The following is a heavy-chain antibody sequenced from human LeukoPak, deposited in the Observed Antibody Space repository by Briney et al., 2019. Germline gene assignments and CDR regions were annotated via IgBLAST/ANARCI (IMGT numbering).Heavy chain of an antibody. V-gene: IGHV3-23*01. J-gene: IGHJ4*02. CDR3: AKDATPRNAIWDYSEL. D-gene: IGHD7-27*01. CDR1: GIAFNIQA. CDR2: IGGGDDT. Sequence: AGGSLRLSCAASGIAFNIQAMHWVRQAPGKGLEWVSSIGGGDDTHYADSVKGRFTVSRDDSKDTVYLQMNSLRGEDTAIYYCAKDATPRNAIWDYSELWGQGALVTVSS.